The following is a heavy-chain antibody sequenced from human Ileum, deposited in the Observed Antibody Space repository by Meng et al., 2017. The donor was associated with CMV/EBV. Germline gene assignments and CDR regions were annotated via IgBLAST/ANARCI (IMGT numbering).Heavy chain of an antibody. CDR3: ARVGEYGSGSYLSY. J-gene: IGHJ4*02. CDR2: INPNSGGT. Sequence: ASVKVSCKASGYTFTGYYMHWVRQAPGQGLEWMGWINPNSGGTNYAQKFQGRVTMTRDTSISIGYMELSRLRSDDTALYFCARVGEYGSGSYLSYWGQGTRVTGCS. CDR1: GYTFTGYY. V-gene: IGHV1-2*02. D-gene: IGHD3-10*01.